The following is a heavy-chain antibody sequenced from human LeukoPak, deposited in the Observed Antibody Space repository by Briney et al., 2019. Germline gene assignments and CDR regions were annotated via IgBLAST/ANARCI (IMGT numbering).Heavy chain of an antibody. J-gene: IGHJ4*02. CDR2: ISSSSSYI. D-gene: IGHD3-9*01. CDR3: ARGLPLRYFDWLNYFDY. CDR1: GFTFSSYS. V-gene: IGHV3-21*01. Sequence: PGGSLRLSCAASGFTFSSYSMNWVRQAPGKGLEWVLSISSSSSYIYYADSVKGRFTISRDNAKNSLYLQMNSLRAEDTAVYYCARGLPLRYFDWLNYFDYWGQGTLVTVSS.